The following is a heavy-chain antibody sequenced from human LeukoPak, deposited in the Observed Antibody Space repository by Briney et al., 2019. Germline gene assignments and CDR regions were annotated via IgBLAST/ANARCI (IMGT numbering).Heavy chain of an antibody. CDR2: IGGDLKS. Sequence: GGSLRVSCAASGFTFSTNAMNWVRQAPGKGLEWVSGIGGDLKSYYTDSVKGRFTISRDNSKNTLYLQMNSLRAEDTAVYYCAKVGQQLESLIYYFDYWGQGTLVTVSS. J-gene: IGHJ4*02. V-gene: IGHV3-23*01. D-gene: IGHD6-13*01. CDR3: AKVGQQLESLIYYFDY. CDR1: GFTFSTNA.